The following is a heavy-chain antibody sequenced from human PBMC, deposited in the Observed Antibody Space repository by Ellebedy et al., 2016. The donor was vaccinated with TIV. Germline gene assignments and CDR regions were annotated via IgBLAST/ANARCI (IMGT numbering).Heavy chain of an antibody. CDR2: IVGSSSTI. J-gene: IGHJ4*02. CDR3: ARDDALDGGYLDS. Sequence: GESLKISCAASGFTLSSYSMNWVRQAPGKGLEWVSYIVGSSSTIYYADSVKGRFTISRDNSKNTLFLQMNNLRVEDTAMYYCARDDALDGGYLDSWGQGTLVTVSS. CDR1: GFTLSSYS. D-gene: IGHD3-16*01. V-gene: IGHV3-48*04.